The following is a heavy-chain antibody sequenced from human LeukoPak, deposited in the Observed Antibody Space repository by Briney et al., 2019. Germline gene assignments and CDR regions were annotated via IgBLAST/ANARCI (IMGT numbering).Heavy chain of an antibody. V-gene: IGHV3-30*18. CDR1: GFTFSSYG. J-gene: IGHJ4*02. D-gene: IGHD1-26*01. CDR3: AKWMGAAFDY. Sequence: GGSLRFSCAASGFTFSSYGMHWVRQAPGKGLEWVAVISYDGSNKYYADSVKGRFTISRDNSKNTLYLQMNSLRAEDTAVYYCAKWMGAAFDYWGQGTLVTVSS. CDR2: ISYDGSNK.